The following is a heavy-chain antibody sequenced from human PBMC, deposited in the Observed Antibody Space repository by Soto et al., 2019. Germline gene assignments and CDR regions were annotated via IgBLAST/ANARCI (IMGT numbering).Heavy chain of an antibody. J-gene: IGHJ5*02. D-gene: IGHD3-3*01. Sequence: SETLSLTCTVSGVSISSYYWSWIRQPPGKGLEWIGYIYYNGSTNYNPSLKSRVTISVDTSKNQFSLKLSSVTAADTAVYYCARTYYDFWSGYWRWFDPWGQGTLVTVSS. CDR3: ARTYYDFWSGYWRWFDP. CDR2: IYYNGST. V-gene: IGHV4-59*01. CDR1: GVSISSYY.